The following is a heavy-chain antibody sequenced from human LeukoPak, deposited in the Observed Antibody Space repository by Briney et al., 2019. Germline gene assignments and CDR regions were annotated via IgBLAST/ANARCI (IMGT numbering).Heavy chain of an antibody. D-gene: IGHD5-18*01. CDR1: GFIVSSNS. J-gene: IGHJ4*02. CDR3: ARDRWGYSYGGD. CDR2: IYTGGTT. Sequence: GGSLRLSCAASGFIVSSNSMSWVRQAPGKGLEWVSLIYTGGTTYYADSVKGRFIISRDNSKNSLYLQMNSLRAEDTALYYCARDRWGYSYGGDWGQGTLVTISS. V-gene: IGHV3-66*01.